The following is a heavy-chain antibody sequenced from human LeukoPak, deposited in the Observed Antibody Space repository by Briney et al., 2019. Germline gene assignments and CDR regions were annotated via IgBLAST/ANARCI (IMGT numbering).Heavy chain of an antibody. CDR3: ARVPGDY. Sequence: PGGSLRLSCAVSGLTLSSYEMKWVRQAPGKGLEWVSYISSSGSIIYYADSVKGRFTISRDNAKNSLYLQMDSLRAEDTAVYYCARVPGDYWGQGTLVTVSS. CDR2: ISSSGSII. J-gene: IGHJ4*02. D-gene: IGHD3-10*01. CDR1: GLTLSSYE. V-gene: IGHV3-48*03.